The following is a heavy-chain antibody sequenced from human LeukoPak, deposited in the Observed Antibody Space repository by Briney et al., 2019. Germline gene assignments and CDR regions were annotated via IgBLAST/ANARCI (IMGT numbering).Heavy chain of an antibody. Sequence: GGSLRLSCAASGFTFSGFGMHWVRQAPGKGLEWVAYIHTDQTIQYYADSVKGRFTISRDNSKTTLYLEMNSLGTEDTAVYYCAKDRRVTNSPWVRYYYNMDVWGKGTTVTVSS. CDR2: IHTDQTIQ. CDR1: GFTFSGFG. CDR3: AKDRRVTNSPWVRYYYNMDV. J-gene: IGHJ6*03. V-gene: IGHV3-30*02. D-gene: IGHD4-17*01.